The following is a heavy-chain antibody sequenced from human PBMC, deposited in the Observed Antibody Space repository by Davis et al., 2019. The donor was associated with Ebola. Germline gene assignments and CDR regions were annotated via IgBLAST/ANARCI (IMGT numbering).Heavy chain of an antibody. D-gene: IGHD3-10*01. CDR1: GFSFSGYN. CDR3: AKDQLWFGDLVTLDY. V-gene: IGHV3-48*01. J-gene: IGHJ4*02. Sequence: GGSLRLSCEAGFSFSGYNMNWIRQPPGKGLEWVSYIGTRQSVIYYADSVKGRFTISRDNSKNTLYLQMNSLRAEDTAVYYCAKDQLWFGDLVTLDYWGQGTLVTVSS. CDR2: IGTRQSVI.